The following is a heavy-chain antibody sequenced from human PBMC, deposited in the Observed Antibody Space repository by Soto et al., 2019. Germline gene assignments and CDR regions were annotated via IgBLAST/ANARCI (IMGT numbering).Heavy chain of an antibody. CDR1: GGSISSGGYS. J-gene: IGHJ4*02. V-gene: IGHV4-30-2*01. Sequence: QLQLQESGSGLVKPSQTLSLTCAVSGGSISSGGYSWSWIRQPPGKGLEWIGYIYHSGSTYYNPSLKSRVTLPVDRTKNQFPMQRRSVPAADTAVYYCARGQVAAAQHWGQGTLVTVSS. CDR3: ARGQVAAAQH. D-gene: IGHD2-2*01. CDR2: IYHSGST.